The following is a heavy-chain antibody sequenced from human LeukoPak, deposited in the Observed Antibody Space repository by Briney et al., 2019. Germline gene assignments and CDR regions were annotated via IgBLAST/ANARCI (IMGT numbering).Heavy chain of an antibody. CDR1: VVTVSSNY. J-gene: IGHJ4*02. Sequence: GGSLRLSCAPSVVTVSSNYMSCVPPGPRKGVGRGSVIYIGVSTYYPDSVKGRFTISRDNSKNTLYLQMNSLRAEDTAVYYCAMAEQPAFDYWGQGTLVTVSS. V-gene: IGHV3-53*01. CDR2: IYIGVST. CDR3: AMAEQPAFDY. D-gene: IGHD1-14*01.